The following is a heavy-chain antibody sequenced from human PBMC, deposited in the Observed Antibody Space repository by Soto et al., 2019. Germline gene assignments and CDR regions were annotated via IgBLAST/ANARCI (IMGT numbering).Heavy chain of an antibody. J-gene: IGHJ5*02. D-gene: IGHD2-15*01. CDR3: AREMASGYSRTWFDP. CDR2: IVPKFGTS. Sequence: QEHLVQSGAEVKKPGSSVKVSCRASGGIGSNYAISWVRQAPGQGLEWMGGIVPKFGTSNYAQMFKGRVTISVNTSTNSVYMELRSLRSQDAAIYYCAREMASGYSRTWFDPWGQGTLVTVSS. V-gene: IGHV1-69*06. CDR1: GGIGSNYA.